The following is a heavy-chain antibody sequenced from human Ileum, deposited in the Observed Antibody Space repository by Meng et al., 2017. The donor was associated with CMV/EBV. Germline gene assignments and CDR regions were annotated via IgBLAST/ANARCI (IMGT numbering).Heavy chain of an antibody. J-gene: IGHJ5*01. CDR3: AKDWSGNYKWFNP. CDR2: IRYEGDKR. V-gene: IGHV3-30*02. Sequence: GESLKISCAASGFSFSNYGIHWVRQAPGKGLEWVAYIRYEGDKRYYGDTVKGRFTISRDNYKRTAYLQMNSLRAEDTARYYCAKDWSGNYKWFNPWGQGTLVTVSS. CDR1: GFSFSNYG. D-gene: IGHD3-3*01.